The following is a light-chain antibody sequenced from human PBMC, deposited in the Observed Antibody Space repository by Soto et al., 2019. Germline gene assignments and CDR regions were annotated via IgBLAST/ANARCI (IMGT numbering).Light chain of an antibody. J-gene: IGKJ1*01. CDR2: GAS. Sequence: EIVMTQSPATLSVSPGERATLSCRASQSFGSTLAWYHQKPAQAPRLLIYGASTRATGIPARFSGSGSGTDFTLTISSLQSEDFAVYYCQQYNNWPGTFGQGTKVEIK. V-gene: IGKV3-15*01. CDR1: QSFGST. CDR3: QQYNNWPGT.